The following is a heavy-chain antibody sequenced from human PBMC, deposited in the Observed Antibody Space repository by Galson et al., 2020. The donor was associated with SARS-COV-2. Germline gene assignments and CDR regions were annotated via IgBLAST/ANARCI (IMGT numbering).Heavy chain of an antibody. CDR2: MNPNSGNT. CDR3: ARGHRGMIVVVIKTFYYYGMDV. Sequence: ASVKVSCKASGYTFTSYDINWVRQATGQGLEWMGWMNPNSGNTGYAQKFQGRVTMTRNTSISTAYMELSSLRSEDTAVYYCARGHRGMIVVVIKTFYYYGMDVWGQGTTVTVSS. D-gene: IGHD3-22*01. J-gene: IGHJ6*02. V-gene: IGHV1-8*01. CDR1: GYTFTSYD.